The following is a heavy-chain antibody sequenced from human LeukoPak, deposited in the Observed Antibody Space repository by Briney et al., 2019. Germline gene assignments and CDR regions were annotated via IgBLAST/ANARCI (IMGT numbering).Heavy chain of an antibody. J-gene: IGHJ4*02. Sequence: ASVKVSCKASGYTFTGYYMHWVRQAPGQGLEWMGWINPNSGGTNYAQKFQGRVTMTRDTSISTAYMELSRLRSDDTAVYYCARDPVFDSSGYDFDYWGQGTLVTVSS. CDR1: GYTFTGYY. D-gene: IGHD3-22*01. CDR3: ARDPVFDSSGYDFDY. CDR2: INPNSGGT. V-gene: IGHV1-2*02.